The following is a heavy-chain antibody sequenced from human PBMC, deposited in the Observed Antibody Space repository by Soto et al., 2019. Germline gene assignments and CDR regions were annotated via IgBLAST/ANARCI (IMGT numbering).Heavy chain of an antibody. CDR2: IIPIFGTA. V-gene: IGHV1-69*01. Sequence: QVQLVQSGAEVKKPGSSVKVSCKASGGTFSSYAISWVRQAPGQGLEWMGGIIPIFGTANYAQKFQGRVTITADESTSPAYMELGSLRSEDTAVYYWARVAGPRGSYFLQLDYWGQGTLVPVSS. D-gene: IGHD1-26*01. CDR3: ARVAGPRGSYFLQLDY. CDR1: GGTFSSYA. J-gene: IGHJ4*02.